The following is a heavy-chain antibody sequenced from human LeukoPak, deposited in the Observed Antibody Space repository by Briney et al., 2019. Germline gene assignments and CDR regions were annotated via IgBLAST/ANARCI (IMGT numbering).Heavy chain of an antibody. D-gene: IGHD1-1*01. CDR2: ISQDGTES. Sequence: GGSLRLSCVASGFTFISYWMTWVRQAPGKGLEWVAQISQDGTESYSVDTVRGRFTISRDNAKNSVYLQMNSLRPEDTAVYYCARDSTGTVFDLWGQGTLVTVSS. J-gene: IGHJ4*02. CDR3: ARDSTGTVFDL. CDR1: GFTFISYW. V-gene: IGHV3-7*04.